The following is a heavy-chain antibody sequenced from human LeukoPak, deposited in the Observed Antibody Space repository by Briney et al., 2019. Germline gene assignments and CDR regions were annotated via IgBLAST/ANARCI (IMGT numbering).Heavy chain of an antibody. Sequence: KPSETLSLTCTVSGGSISSYYWSWIRQPPGKGLEWVGYIYYSGSTNYNPSLKSRVTISVDTSKNQFSLKLSSVTAADTAVYYCARGGGSGSYYRDLNYYGMDVWGQGTTVTVSS. D-gene: IGHD3-10*01. CDR3: ARGGGSGSYYRDLNYYGMDV. V-gene: IGHV4-59*08. CDR1: GGSISSYY. J-gene: IGHJ6*02. CDR2: IYYSGST.